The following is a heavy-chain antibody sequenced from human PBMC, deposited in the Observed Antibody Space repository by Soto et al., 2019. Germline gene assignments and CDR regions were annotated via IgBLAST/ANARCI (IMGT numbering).Heavy chain of an antibody. V-gene: IGHV1-18*01. J-gene: IGHJ4*02. CDR2: ISAYNGNT. CDR1: GYTFRSYG. Sequence: QVQLAQSGAEVRKPGASVKVSCKASGYTFRSYGIRWVRQAPGQGREWMGWISAYNGNTKYAQKFQGRVTMTTDTSTSTAYMELRSLRSDDTAVYYCGREPNYFDYWGQGTLVTVSS. CDR3: GREPNYFDY.